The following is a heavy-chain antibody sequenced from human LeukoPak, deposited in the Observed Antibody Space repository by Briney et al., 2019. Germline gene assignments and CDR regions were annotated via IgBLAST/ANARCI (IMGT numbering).Heavy chain of an antibody. CDR1: GFTFSSYS. J-gene: IGHJ4*02. CDR3: ARVRRRDGHHLDY. V-gene: IGHV3-48*04. CDR2: ISSSSSTI. D-gene: IGHD5-24*01. Sequence: GGSLRLSCAASGFTFSSYSMNWVRQAPGKGLEWGSYISSSSSTIYYADSVKGRFTISRDNAKNSLYLQMNSLRAEDTAVYYCARVRRRDGHHLDYWGQGTLVTVSS.